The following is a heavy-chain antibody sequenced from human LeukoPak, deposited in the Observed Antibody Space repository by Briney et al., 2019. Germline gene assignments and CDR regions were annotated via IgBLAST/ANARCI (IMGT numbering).Heavy chain of an antibody. CDR3: ARATIFGVVDAFDI. D-gene: IGHD3-3*01. CDR1: GFTFSSYW. CDR2: VKQDGSEK. V-gene: IGHV3-7*04. J-gene: IGHJ3*02. Sequence: GGSLRLSCAASGFTFSSYWMSWVRQAPGKGLEWVANVKQDGSEKYYVDSVKGRFTISRDNAKNSLYLQMSSLRAEDTAVYYCARATIFGVVDAFDIWGQGTMVTVSS.